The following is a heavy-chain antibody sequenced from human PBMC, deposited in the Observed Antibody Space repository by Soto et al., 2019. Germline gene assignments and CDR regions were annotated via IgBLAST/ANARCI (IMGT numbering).Heavy chain of an antibody. D-gene: IGHD3-3*02. CDR1: GGTFRTSA. V-gene: IGHV1-69*12. Sequence: QVQLVQSGAEVKKPGSSVKVSCKTSGGTFRTSAISWVRQAPGQGLEWMGGIMPVFPTPDYAQKFQGRVNITADESTGTAYMELSSLRSEDTAVDYCARDKDRQQLGGNYYYIMDVWGQGTTVTVSS. J-gene: IGHJ6*01. CDR3: ARDKDRQQLGGNYYYIMDV. CDR2: IMPVFPTP.